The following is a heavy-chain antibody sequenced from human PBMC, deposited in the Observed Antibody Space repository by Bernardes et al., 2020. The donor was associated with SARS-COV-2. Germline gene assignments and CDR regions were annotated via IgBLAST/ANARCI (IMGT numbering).Heavy chain of an antibody. J-gene: IGHJ4*02. Sequence: SLKVSCTASGYSFSNHDMNWVRQAPGQGLEWVGWISPHSANTNYAQNLQGRVSMTTDASARTGYMELRSLRSDDTAVYYCWVRVETGGVVFDHWGQGTLVTVSP. CDR3: WVRVETGGVVFDH. CDR1: GYSFSNHD. D-gene: IGHD1-26*01. V-gene: IGHV1-18*04. CDR2: ISPHSANT.